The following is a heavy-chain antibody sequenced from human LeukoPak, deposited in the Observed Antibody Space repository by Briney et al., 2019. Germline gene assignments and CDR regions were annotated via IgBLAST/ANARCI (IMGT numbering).Heavy chain of an antibody. D-gene: IGHD4-17*01. CDR2: MNPNSGNT. V-gene: IGHV1-8*01. J-gene: IGHJ4*02. Sequence: GASVKVSCKASGYTFTSYDINWVRQATGQGLEWMGWMNPNSGNTGYAQKFQGRVTMTRNTSISTAYMELSSLRSEDTAVYYCARNLYGDYEGPIDYWGQGTLVTVSS. CDR1: GYTFTSYD. CDR3: ARNLYGDYEGPIDY.